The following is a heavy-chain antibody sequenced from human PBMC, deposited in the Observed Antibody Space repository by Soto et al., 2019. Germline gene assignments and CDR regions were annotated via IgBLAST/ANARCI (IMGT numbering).Heavy chain of an antibody. CDR2: IGTSGITI. Sequence: GGSLRLSCAASGFTFSTYSMNWVRQAPGKGLEWVSYIGTSGITIYHADSVKGRFTISRAKAKNSLYLQMNSLRAEDTAGYYCVREIGNGDPTYYYYYYMYVWVKGTTVTVSS. J-gene: IGHJ6*03. CDR1: GFTFSTYS. CDR3: VREIGNGDPTYYYYYYMYV. D-gene: IGHD4-17*01. V-gene: IGHV3-48*01.